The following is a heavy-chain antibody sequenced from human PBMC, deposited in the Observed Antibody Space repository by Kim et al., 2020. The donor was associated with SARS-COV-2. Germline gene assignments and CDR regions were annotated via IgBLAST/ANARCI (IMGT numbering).Heavy chain of an antibody. V-gene: IGHV1-18*01. CDR3: ARAWSIAARFGRAGWFDP. CDR2: ISAYNGNT. Sequence: ASVKVSCKASGYTFTSYGISWVRQAPGQGLEWMGWISAYNGNTNYAQKLQGRVTMTTDTSTSTAYMELRSLRSDDTAVYYCARAWSIAARFGRAGWFDPWGQGTLVTVSS. J-gene: IGHJ5*02. D-gene: IGHD6-6*01. CDR1: GYTFTSYG.